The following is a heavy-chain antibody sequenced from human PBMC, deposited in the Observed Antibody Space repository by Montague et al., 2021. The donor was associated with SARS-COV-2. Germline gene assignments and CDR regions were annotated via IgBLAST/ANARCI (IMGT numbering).Heavy chain of an antibody. D-gene: IGHD6-13*01. Sequence: SLRLSCASSGFTFSSYWMHWVRQAPGKGLVWVSRINSDGSSTRYADSVKGRFTISRDNAKNTLYLQMNSLRAEDTAVYYCARSGQQLVHPLATLYYYYGMDVWGQGTTVTVSS. CDR1: GFTFSSYW. V-gene: IGHV3-74*01. CDR2: INSDGSST. CDR3: ARSGQQLVHPLATLYYYYGMDV. J-gene: IGHJ6*02.